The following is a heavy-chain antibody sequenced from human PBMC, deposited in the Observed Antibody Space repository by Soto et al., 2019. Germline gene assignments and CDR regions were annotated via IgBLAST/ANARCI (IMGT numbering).Heavy chain of an antibody. CDR3: ARSLIAVAGLNWFDP. CDR1: GDSVSSNSAA. V-gene: IGHV6-1*01. Sequence: TLSLTCAISGDSVSSNSAAWNWIRQSPSRGLEWLGRTYYRSKWYNDYAVSVKSRITINPDTSKNQFSLQLNSVTPEGTAVYYCARSLIAVAGLNWFDPWGQGTLVTVAS. CDR2: TYYRSKWYN. J-gene: IGHJ5*02. D-gene: IGHD6-19*01.